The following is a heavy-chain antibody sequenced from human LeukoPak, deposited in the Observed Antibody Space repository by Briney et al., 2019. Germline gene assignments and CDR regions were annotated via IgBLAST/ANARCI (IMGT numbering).Heavy chain of an antibody. V-gene: IGHV4-61*02. Sequence: SETLSLTCTVSGGSISSGSYYWSWIRQPAGKGLEWIGRIYTSGSTNYNPSLKSRVTISVDTSKNQFSLKLSSVTAADTAVYYCARSGVYDFWSGYNYYYYYYMDVWGKGTTVTVSS. CDR2: IYTSGST. J-gene: IGHJ6*03. CDR3: ARSGVYDFWSGYNYYYYYYMDV. D-gene: IGHD3-3*01. CDR1: GGSISSGSYY.